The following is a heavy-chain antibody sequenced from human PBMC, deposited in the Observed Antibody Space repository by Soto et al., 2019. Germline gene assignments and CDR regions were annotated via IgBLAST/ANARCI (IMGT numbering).Heavy chain of an antibody. CDR3: VRDPGRYYYYYYGMDV. J-gene: IGHJ6*02. CDR1: GGSFSGYY. D-gene: IGHD3-10*01. Sequence: ETLSLTCAVYGGSFSGYYWSWIRQPPGEGLEWIGEINHSGSTNYNPSLKSRVTISVDTSKNQFSLKLSSVTAADTAVYYCVRDPGRYYYYYYGMDVWGQGTTVTVSS. CDR2: INHSGST. V-gene: IGHV4-34*01.